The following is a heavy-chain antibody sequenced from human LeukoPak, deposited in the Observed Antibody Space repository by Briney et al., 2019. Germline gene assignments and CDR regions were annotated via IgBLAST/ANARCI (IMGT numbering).Heavy chain of an antibody. CDR1: GGSISSGNYY. J-gene: IGHJ3*02. V-gene: IGHV4-61*02. D-gene: IGHD7-27*01. Sequence: SQTLSLTCTVSGGSISSGNYYWSWIRQPAGKGLEWIGRIWADGAPTYRPSLKSRVTISVDTSKNQFSLKLSSVTAADTAVYYCARDSGDQGGDAFDIWGQGTMITVSS. CDR2: IWADGAP. CDR3: ARDSGDQGGDAFDI.